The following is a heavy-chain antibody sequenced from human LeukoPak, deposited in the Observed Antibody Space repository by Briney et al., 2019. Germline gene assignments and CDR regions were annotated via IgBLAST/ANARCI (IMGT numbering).Heavy chain of an antibody. CDR3: SRDGQALCIYFDF. CDR2: INQDGSQK. CDR1: GFMFSSHW. J-gene: IGHJ4*02. V-gene: IGHV3-7*03. Sequence: PGGSLRLSCAPSGFMFSSHWMIWVRQAPGKGLEWVANINQDGSQKYYMDSERGRFTISRDNAKNTLYLQRNSLRAEDTAVYYWSRDGQALCIYFDFGGQGTPVTVSS. D-gene: IGHD2/OR15-2a*01.